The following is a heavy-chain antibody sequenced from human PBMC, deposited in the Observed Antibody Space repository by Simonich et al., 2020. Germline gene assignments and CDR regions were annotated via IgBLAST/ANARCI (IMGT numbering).Heavy chain of an antibody. J-gene: IGHJ4*02. Sequence: VQLVESGGGVVRPGGSLRLSCAASGFTFSSFAMHWVRQAPGKGLEGGAVISYDGSNKYYADSVKGRFTISRDNSKNTLYLQMNSLRAEDTAVYYCARPESESYSSGPDYWGQGTLVTVSS. CDR3: ARPESESYSSGPDY. CDR1: GFTFSSFA. V-gene: IGHV3-30*07. CDR2: ISYDGSNK. D-gene: IGHD6-25*01.